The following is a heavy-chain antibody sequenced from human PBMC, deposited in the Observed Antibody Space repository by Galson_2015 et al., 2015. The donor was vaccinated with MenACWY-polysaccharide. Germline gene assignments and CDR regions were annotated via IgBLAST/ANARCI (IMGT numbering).Heavy chain of an antibody. CDR3: ARDRDWTTLRYMDV. V-gene: IGHV3-33*01. CDR2: VWYDGSHQ. CDR1: GFTFRSHG. J-gene: IGHJ6*03. Sequence: LRLSCAASGFTFRSHGMHWVRQAPGKGLEWVAVVWYDGSHQECSDSVRGRFTVSKDNSKNTLYLQMNSLRAEDTAVYYCARDRDWTTLRYMDVWGTGTTVTVSS. D-gene: IGHD1-1*01.